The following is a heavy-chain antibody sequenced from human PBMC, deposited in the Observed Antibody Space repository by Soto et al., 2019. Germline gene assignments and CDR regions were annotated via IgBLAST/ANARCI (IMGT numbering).Heavy chain of an antibody. D-gene: IGHD6-13*01. CDR2: IYTSGST. CDR1: GAFISGYY. J-gene: IGHJ5*01. Sequence: SETLSLTCTVSGAFISGYYWSWIRHPAGKGLEWIGRIYTSGSTKYSPSLKSRATMSVDTSKKQFSLKLNSVTAADTAVYYCARESTVAGTDNWFDSWGQGTLVTISS. CDR3: ARESTVAGTDNWFDS. V-gene: IGHV4-4*07.